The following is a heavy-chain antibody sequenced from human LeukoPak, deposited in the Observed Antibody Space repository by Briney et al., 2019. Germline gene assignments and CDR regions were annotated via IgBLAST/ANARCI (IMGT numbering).Heavy chain of an antibody. J-gene: IGHJ4*02. V-gene: IGHV1-69*05. CDR2: IIPIFGTA. Sequence: SVKVSCKVSGYTLTELSMHWVRQAPGKGLEWMGRIIPIFGTANYAQKFQGIVTITTDESTSTAYMELSSLRSEDTAVYYCASPGIAAAGTDFDYWGQGTLVTVSS. D-gene: IGHD6-13*01. CDR3: ASPGIAAAGTDFDY. CDR1: GYTLTELS.